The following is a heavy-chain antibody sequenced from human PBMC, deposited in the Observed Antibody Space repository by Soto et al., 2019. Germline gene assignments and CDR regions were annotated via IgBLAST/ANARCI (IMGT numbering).Heavy chain of an antibody. D-gene: IGHD6-13*01. V-gene: IGHV4-38-2*02. CDR2: IYHSGST. CDR3: ARDIKGIAAAGRGGWFDP. Sequence: SETLSLTCAVSGYSISSGYYWGWIRQPPGKGLEWIGSIYHSGSTYYNPSLKSRVTISVDTSKNQFSLELSSVTAADTAVYYCARDIKGIAAAGRGGWFDPWGQGTLVTVSS. J-gene: IGHJ5*02. CDR1: GYSISSGYY.